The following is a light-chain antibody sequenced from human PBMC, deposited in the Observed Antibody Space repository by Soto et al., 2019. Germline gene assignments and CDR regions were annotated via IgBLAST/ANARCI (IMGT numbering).Light chain of an antibody. CDR1: QDISSY. CDR3: QKHNSYLWT. V-gene: IGKV1-9*01. J-gene: IGKJ1*01. Sequence: IQLTQSPSSLSASVGDRVTITCRASQDISSYLAWYQQKPGKAPKLLIYAASTLQRGAPSRFSGSGSGTDFTLTISSLQPEDVATYYCQKHNSYLWTFGQGTKLEIK. CDR2: AAS.